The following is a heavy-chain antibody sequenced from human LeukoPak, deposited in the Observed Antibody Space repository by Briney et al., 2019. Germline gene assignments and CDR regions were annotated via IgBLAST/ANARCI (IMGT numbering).Heavy chain of an antibody. Sequence: SETLSLTCTVSGGSISSYYWSWIRQPPGKGLEWIGYLYYSGSTNYNPSLKSRVTISVDTSKNQFSLKLSSVTAADTAVYYCARYCSGGSCTIEDAFDIWGQGTMVTVSS. CDR3: ARYCSGGSCTIEDAFDI. V-gene: IGHV4-59*01. CDR1: GGSISSYY. J-gene: IGHJ3*02. CDR2: LYYSGST. D-gene: IGHD2-15*01.